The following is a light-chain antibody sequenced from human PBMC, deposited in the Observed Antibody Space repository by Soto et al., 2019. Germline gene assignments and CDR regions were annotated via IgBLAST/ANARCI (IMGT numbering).Light chain of an antibody. CDR2: KAS. Sequence: DIQMTQSPSTLSASVGDRVTISCRASQSISSWLAWYQQKPVKAAKLLIYKASNLESGFPSRFSGSGSGTEFTLTFSSLHVDDFATYSCKQYSSLPWTFGQGTRVEIK. V-gene: IGKV1-5*03. CDR3: KQYSSLPWT. J-gene: IGKJ1*01. CDR1: QSISSW.